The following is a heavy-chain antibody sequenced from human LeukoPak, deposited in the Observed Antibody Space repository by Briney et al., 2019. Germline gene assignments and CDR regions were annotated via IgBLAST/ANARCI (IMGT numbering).Heavy chain of an antibody. J-gene: IGHJ2*01. CDR3: ARDDASRYFDL. V-gene: IGHV1-46*01. Sequence: ASVKVSCKASGYTFTSYYMHWVRQAPGQGLEWMGIINPSGGSTSYAQKFQGRVTMTRDTSTSTVYMGLSSLRSEDTAVYYCARDDASRYFDLWGRGTLVTVSS. CDR1: GYTFTSYY. CDR2: INPSGGST. D-gene: IGHD6-6*01.